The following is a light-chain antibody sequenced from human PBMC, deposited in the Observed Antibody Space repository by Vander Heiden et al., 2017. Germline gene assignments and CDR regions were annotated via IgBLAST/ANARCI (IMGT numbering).Light chain of an antibody. V-gene: IGKV1-9*01. CDR3: QQLNSYPFT. Sequence: DIQLTQSPSFLSASVGDRVTITCRASQGISSYLARYQQKPGKAPNLLIYAASTLRGPVPSRFSGSGSGTEFTLRIRSLQPEDFATYYCQQLNSYPFTFGPGTKVDIK. CDR1: QGISSY. J-gene: IGKJ3*01. CDR2: AAS.